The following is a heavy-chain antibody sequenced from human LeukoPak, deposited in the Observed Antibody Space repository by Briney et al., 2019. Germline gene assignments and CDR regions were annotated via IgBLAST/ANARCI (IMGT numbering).Heavy chain of an antibody. CDR3: STYYYGSGDFDY. J-gene: IGHJ4*02. Sequence: GGSLRLSCAASGFTFSSYDMHWVRQATGKGLEWVSAIGTAGDTYYPGSVKGRFTISRDNSKNTLYLQMNSLRAEDTAVYYCSTYYYGSGDFDYWGQGTLVTVSS. CDR2: IGTAGDT. V-gene: IGHV3-13*01. D-gene: IGHD3-10*01. CDR1: GFTFSSYD.